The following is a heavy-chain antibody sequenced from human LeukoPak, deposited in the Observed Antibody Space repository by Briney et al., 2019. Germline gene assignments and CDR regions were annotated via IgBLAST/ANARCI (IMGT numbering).Heavy chain of an antibody. J-gene: IGHJ4*02. Sequence: GASVKVSCKASGYRFTSDGIAWVRQAPGQGLEWMGWISVNSGYTNYAQKVQGRVTMTADTSTSTVYMELGSLRSDDTAIYYCARSREVTVSGPQFDYWGQGTLVTVSS. CDR3: ARSREVTVSGPQFDY. D-gene: IGHD4-23*01. CDR2: ISVNSGYT. CDR1: GYRFTSDG. V-gene: IGHV1-18*01.